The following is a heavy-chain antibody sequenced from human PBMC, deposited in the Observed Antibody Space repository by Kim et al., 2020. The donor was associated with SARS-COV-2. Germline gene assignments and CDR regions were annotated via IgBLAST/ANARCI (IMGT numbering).Heavy chain of an antibody. J-gene: IGHJ3*02. CDR2: ISHIGST. CDR3: ARGFSIFGVVLDAFDI. CDR1: GGSITSGAHF. Sequence: SETLSLTCAVSGGSITSGAHFWSWIRQPPGKGLEWIGYISHIGSTYYNPSLKSRVTISLDRSRNHFSLKLNSVTAADTAVYSCARGFSIFGVVLDAFDI. V-gene: IGHV4-30-2*01. D-gene: IGHD3-3*01.